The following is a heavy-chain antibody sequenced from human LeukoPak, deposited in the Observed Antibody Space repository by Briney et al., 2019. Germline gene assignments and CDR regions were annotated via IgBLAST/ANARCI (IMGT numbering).Heavy chain of an antibody. CDR3: AIKGGHQLPREYFQH. J-gene: IGHJ1*01. CDR1: GYTFTSYG. V-gene: IGHV1-18*01. CDR2: ISAYNGNT. Sequence: ASVKVSCKASGYTFTSYGISWVRQAPGQGLEWMGWISAYNGNTNYAQKLQGRVTMTTDTSTSTAYMELRSLRSEDTAVYYCAIKGGHQLPREYFQHWGQGTLVTVFS. D-gene: IGHD2-2*01.